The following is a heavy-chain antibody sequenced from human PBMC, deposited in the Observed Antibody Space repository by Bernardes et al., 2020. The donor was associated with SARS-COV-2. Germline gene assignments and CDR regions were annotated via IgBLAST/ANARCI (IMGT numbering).Heavy chain of an antibody. J-gene: IGHJ6*02. CDR3: ARDLLSNYYYGMDV. V-gene: IGHV4-59*01. CDR1: GGSISGFY. CDR2: IYSSVGT. Sequence: SETLSLTCAVSGGSISGFYWIWIRQPPGKGLELIGYIYSSVGTHYNPSLKSRVTISVDTSKNHFSLNLSSVTAADTAVYYCARDLLSNYYYGMDVWSQRTTITV.